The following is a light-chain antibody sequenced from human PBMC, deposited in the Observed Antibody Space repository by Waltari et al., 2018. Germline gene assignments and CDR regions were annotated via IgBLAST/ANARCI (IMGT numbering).Light chain of an antibody. Sequence: AIQLTQSPSSLSASIGDRVTISCRASQGIRSGLAWYHQKPGQPPKLLIYDASTLDSGVPSRVSGSGSGTDFTLTISSLQPEDFATYYCQQCLTYPQAFGQGTRLEIK. CDR1: QGIRSG. CDR2: DAS. CDR3: QQCLTYPQA. J-gene: IGKJ5*01. V-gene: IGKV1-13*02.